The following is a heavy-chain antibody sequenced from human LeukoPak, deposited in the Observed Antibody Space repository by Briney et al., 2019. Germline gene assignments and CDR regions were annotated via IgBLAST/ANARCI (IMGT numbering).Heavy chain of an antibody. CDR2: FDPEDGET. Sequence: ASVKVSCKVSGYTLTELSMHWVRQAPGKGLEWMGGFDPEDGETIYAQKFQGRVTMTEDTSTDTAYMELSSLRSEDTAVYYCATGPVXXXXXXXVXXYWGXXXXVTV. J-gene: IGHJ4*01. V-gene: IGHV1-24*01. CDR1: GYTLTELS. CDR3: ATGPVXXXXXXXVXXY.